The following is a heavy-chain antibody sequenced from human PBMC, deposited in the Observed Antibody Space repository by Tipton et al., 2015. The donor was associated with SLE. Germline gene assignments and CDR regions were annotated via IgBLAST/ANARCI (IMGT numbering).Heavy chain of an antibody. D-gene: IGHD4-11*01. V-gene: IGHV4-61*09. CDR1: GGSLSSGSYY. CDR3: ARLGGYSTYFDY. CDR2: IYTSGST. J-gene: IGHJ4*02. Sequence: TLSLTCTVSGGSLSSGSYYWSWIRQPAGKGLEWLGHIYTSGSTNYNPPLKSRVTMSVDTSKNQFSLKLSSVTAADTAVYYCARLGGYSTYFDYWGQGTLVTVSS.